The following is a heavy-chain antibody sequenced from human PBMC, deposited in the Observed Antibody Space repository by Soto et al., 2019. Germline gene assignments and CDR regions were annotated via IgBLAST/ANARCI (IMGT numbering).Heavy chain of an antibody. CDR1: GFTFSSYA. Sequence: GGSLRLSCAASGFTFSSYAMSWVRQAPGKGLEWVSAISGSGGSTYYADSVKGRFTISRDNSKNTLYLQMNSLRAEDTAVYYCAAFSSSWWSNWFDPWGQGTLVTVSS. J-gene: IGHJ5*02. CDR2: ISGSGGST. V-gene: IGHV3-23*01. CDR3: AAFSSSWWSNWFDP. D-gene: IGHD6-13*01.